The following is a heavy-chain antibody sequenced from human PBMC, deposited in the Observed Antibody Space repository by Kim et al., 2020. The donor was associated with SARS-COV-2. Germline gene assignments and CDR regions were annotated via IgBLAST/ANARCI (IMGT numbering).Heavy chain of an antibody. J-gene: IGHJ5*02. D-gene: IGHD3-3*01. CDR1: GGSISSSSYY. V-gene: IGHV4-39*01. Sequence: SETLSLTCTVSGGSISSSSYYWGWIRQPPGKGLEWIGSIYYCGSTYYNPSLKSRVTISVDTSKNQFSLKLSSVTAADTAVYYCASHSLRFLECANWFDPCGQGTLVTVSS. CDR3: ASHSLRFLECANWFDP. CDR2: IYYCGST.